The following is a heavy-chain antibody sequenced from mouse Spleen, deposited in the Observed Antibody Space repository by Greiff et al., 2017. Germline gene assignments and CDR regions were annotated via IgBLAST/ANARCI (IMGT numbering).Heavy chain of an antibody. J-gene: IGHJ1*01. D-gene: IGHD1-1*01. CDR2: IYPRSGNT. CDR1: GYTFTSYG. CDR3: ASGTTVVATSHFDV. V-gene: IGHV1-81*01. Sequence: QLKQSGAELARPGASVKLSCKASGYTFTSYGISWVKQRTGQGLEWIGEIYPRSGNTYYNEKFKGKATLTADKSSSTAYMELRSLTSEDSAVYFCASGTTVVATSHFDVWGAGTTVTVSS.